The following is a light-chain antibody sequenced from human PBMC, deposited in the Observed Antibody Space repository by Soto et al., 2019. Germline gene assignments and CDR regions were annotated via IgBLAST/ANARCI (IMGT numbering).Light chain of an antibody. CDR1: SSNIGNDY. V-gene: IGLV1-51*01. J-gene: IGLJ1*01. CDR2: DNN. CDR3: GRWDSRLSTYV. Sequence: QSVLTRPPSVSAAPGQPVTISCSRSSSNIGNDYVSWYQQLPGTAPKLLIYDNNKRAAGIPDRFSGSESGTSATLGITGLQTGDEADYYCGRWDSRLSTYVFGTGTKLTVL.